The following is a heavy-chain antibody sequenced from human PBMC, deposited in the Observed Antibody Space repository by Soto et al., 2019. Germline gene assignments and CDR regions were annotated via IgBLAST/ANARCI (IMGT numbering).Heavy chain of an antibody. V-gene: IGHV4-30-2*01. CDR3: ARVPLKTAYDSSGYYFDY. J-gene: IGHJ4*02. Sequence: TLSLTCAVSGGSISSGGYSWSWIRQPPGKGLEWIGYIYHSGSTYYNPSLKSRVTISVDRSKNQFSLKLSSVTAADTAVYYCARVPLKTAYDSSGYYFDYWGQGTPVTVYS. CDR1: GGSISSGGYS. D-gene: IGHD3-22*01. CDR2: IYHSGST.